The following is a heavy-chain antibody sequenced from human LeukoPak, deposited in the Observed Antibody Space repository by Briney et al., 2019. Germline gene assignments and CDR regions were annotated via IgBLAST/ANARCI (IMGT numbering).Heavy chain of an antibody. D-gene: IGHD4-17*01. CDR1: GYTFTGYY. CDR3: ARHRWHTVSDADGDLNWFDP. CDR2: INPNSGGT. V-gene: IGHV1-2*06. J-gene: IGHJ5*02. Sequence: ASVKVSCKASGYTFTGYYMHWVRQAPGQGLEWMGRINPNSGGTNYAQKFQGRVTMTRDTSISTAYMELSRLRSDDTAVYYCARHRWHTVSDADGDLNWFDPWGQGTLVTVSS.